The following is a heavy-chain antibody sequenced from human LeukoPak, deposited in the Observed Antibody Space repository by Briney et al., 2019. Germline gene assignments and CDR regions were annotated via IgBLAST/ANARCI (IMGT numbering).Heavy chain of an antibody. V-gene: IGHV3-21*01. CDR1: GFTFSSYS. J-gene: IGHJ3*02. D-gene: IGHD6-13*01. CDR3: ARADSSSWPGEAFDI. Sequence: GGSLRLSCAASGFTFSSYSVNRVRQAPGKGLEWVSSISSSSSYIYYADSVKGRFTISRDNAKNSLYLQMNSLRAEDTAVYYCARADSSSWPGEAFDIWGQGTMVTVSS. CDR2: ISSSSSYI.